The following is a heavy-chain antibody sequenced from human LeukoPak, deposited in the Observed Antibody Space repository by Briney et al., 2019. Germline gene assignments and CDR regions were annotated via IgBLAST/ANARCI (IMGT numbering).Heavy chain of an antibody. Sequence: SETLSLTCTVSGGSISSYYWSWIRQPAGKGLEWIGRIYTSGSTNYNPSLKRRVTMSVDTSKNKFSLKLSSVTAADTAVYYCATSGYCSSTSCRNNYYYYMDVWGKGTTVTVSS. J-gene: IGHJ6*03. V-gene: IGHV4-4*07. CDR3: ATSGYCSSTSCRNNYYYYMDV. CDR1: GGSISSYY. D-gene: IGHD2-2*01. CDR2: IYTSGST.